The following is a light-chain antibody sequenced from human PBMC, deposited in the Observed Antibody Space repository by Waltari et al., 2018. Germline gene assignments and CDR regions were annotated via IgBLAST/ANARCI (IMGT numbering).Light chain of an antibody. CDR1: QSISSY. CDR2: AAS. CDR3: QQSYSTPRT. V-gene: IGKV1-39*01. J-gene: IGKJ2*01. Sequence: DIQMTQSPSSLSASVGDRVTVTCRASQSISSYLNWYQQKPGKAPKLLIYAASSLQSGVPSRFSGSGSGTDFTLTISSLQPEDCATYYCQQSYSTPRTFGQGTKQEIK.